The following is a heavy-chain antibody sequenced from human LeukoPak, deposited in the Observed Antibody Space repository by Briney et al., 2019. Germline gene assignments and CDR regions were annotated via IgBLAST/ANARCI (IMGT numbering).Heavy chain of an antibody. J-gene: IGHJ4*02. CDR1: GGSISSSSYY. Sequence: SETLSLTCTVSGGSISSSSYYWGWIRQPPGKGLEWIGSIYYSGSTYYNPSLKSRVTISVDTSKNQFSLKLSSVTAADTAVYYCARGARVGSSWFDFDYWGQGTLVTVSS. D-gene: IGHD6-13*01. CDR3: ARGARVGSSWFDFDY. V-gene: IGHV4-39*07. CDR2: IYYSGST.